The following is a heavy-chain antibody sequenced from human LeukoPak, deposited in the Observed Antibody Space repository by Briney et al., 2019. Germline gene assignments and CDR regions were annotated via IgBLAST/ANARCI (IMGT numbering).Heavy chain of an antibody. CDR1: GFHFSSFG. CDR2: INAGGGTYT. J-gene: IGHJ4*02. CDR3: AKRGESGVYYFDY. V-gene: IGHV3-23*01. Sequence: GGPLRLFCAASGFHFSSFGMSGLRQAPRKGLEWVSSINAGGGTYTYYADSVKGRFTISRDNSKNTLPLQMNSLRAEDTAVYYCAKRGESGVYYFDYWGQGTLVTVSS. D-gene: IGHD3-10*01.